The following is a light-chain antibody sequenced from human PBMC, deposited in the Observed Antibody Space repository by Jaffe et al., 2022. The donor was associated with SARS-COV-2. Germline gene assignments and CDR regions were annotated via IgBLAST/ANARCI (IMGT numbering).Light chain of an antibody. Sequence: ETTLTQSPAFMSATPGDKVSISCKASQDIDNDLNWYQQKPGEAAVLIIQDATTLVPGIPPRFIGSGFGTDFTLTINNIESDDGASYFCLQHDSFPYTFGQGTKLEIK. CDR2: DAT. V-gene: IGKV5-2*01. CDR1: QDIDND. J-gene: IGKJ2*01. CDR3: LQHDSFPYT.